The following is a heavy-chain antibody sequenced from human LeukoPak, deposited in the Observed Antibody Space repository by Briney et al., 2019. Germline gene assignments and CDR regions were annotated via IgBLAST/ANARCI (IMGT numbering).Heavy chain of an antibody. CDR3: ARDNVAYCGPNCPNFDY. CDR1: GFTFSNYW. D-gene: IGHD2-21*01. V-gene: IGHV3-7*01. J-gene: IGHJ4*02. CDR2: IKEDGSEQ. Sequence: GGSLRLSCAVSGFTFSNYWMSWGRQAPGMGLEWVANIKEDGSEQYYVDSVKGRFIISRDNAKNSLYLQMNSLRAEDTAVYYCARDNVAYCGPNCPNFDYWGQGTLLTVSS.